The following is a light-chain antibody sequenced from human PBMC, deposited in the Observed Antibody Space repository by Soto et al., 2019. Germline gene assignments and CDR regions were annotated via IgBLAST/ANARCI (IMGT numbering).Light chain of an antibody. Sequence: DIQMTHSPSTVSASIGDRVSITCRARQSISSWLAWYQQKPGKATKVLIYKASNLESGVPSRFSSSGSETEITLTISSLQPDDFATYYCQQYNVYSTFGGGTKVDIK. V-gene: IGKV1-5*03. J-gene: IGKJ4*01. CDR3: QQYNVYST. CDR2: KAS. CDR1: QSISSW.